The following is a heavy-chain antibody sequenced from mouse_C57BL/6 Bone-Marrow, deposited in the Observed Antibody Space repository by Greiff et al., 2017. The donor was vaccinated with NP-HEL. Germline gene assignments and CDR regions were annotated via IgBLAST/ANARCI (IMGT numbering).Heavy chain of an antibody. CDR3: ARHPLPTPFAY. D-gene: IGHD2-10*01. Sequence: EVQGVESGGDLVKPGGSLKLSCAASGFTFSSYGMSWVRQTPDKRLEWVATISSGGSYTYYPDSVKGRFTISRDNAKNTLYLQMSSLKSEDTAMYYCARHPLPTPFAYWGQGTLVTVSA. CDR1: GFTFSSYG. J-gene: IGHJ3*01. V-gene: IGHV5-6*01. CDR2: ISSGGSYT.